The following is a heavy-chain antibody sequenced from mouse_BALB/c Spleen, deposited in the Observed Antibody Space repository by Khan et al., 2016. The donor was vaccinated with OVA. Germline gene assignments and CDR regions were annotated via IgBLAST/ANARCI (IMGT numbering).Heavy chain of an antibody. CDR2: ISPGSGAT. CDR1: GYTFTDYY. CDR3: ARRNFGGYTFAY. V-gene: IGHV1-77*01. D-gene: IGHD1-2*01. J-gene: IGHJ3*01. Sequence: QVQLQQSGAELARPGASVKLSCKASGYTFTDYYINWVKQRTGQGLEWIGEISPGSGATYYNEKFTGKATLTADTSSSTAYMQRSGLTSEAAAVYVCARRNFGGYTFAYWGQGALVTVSA.